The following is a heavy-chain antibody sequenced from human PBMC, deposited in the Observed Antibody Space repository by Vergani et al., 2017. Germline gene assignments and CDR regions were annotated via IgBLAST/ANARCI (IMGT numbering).Heavy chain of an antibody. CDR1: GFTFSSYA. Sequence: EVQLLESGGGLVQPGGSLRLSCAASGFTFSSYAMSWVRQAPGKGLEWVSAISGSGGSTYYADSVKGRFTISRDNSKNTLYLQMNSLRAEDTAVYYCARDRAGYSSSWYLFVYWGQGTLVTVSS. CDR3: ARDRAGYSSSWYLFVY. J-gene: IGHJ4*02. CDR2: ISGSGGST. V-gene: IGHV3-23*01. D-gene: IGHD6-13*01.